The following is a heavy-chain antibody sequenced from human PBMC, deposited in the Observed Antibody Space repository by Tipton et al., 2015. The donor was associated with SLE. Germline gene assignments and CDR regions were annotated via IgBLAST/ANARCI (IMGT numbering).Heavy chain of an antibody. J-gene: IGHJ4*02. CDR3: ASTDYYFDY. Sequence: LRLSCAVYGGSFSGYYWSWIRQPPGKGLEWIGEINHSGSTNYNPSLKSRVTISVDTSKNQFSLKLSSVTAADTAVYYCASTDYYFDYWGQGTLVIASS. V-gene: IGHV4-34*01. CDR2: INHSGST. CDR1: GGSFSGYY. D-gene: IGHD3-3*01.